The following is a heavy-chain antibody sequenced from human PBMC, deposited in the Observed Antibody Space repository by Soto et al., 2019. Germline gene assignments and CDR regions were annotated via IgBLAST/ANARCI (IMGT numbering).Heavy chain of an antibody. D-gene: IGHD2-21*02. V-gene: IGHV2-5*01. J-gene: IGHJ4*02. CDR3: PHRPCGGDCYRAATYYFDY. CDR1: GFSLTTSGVG. Sequence: QITLKESGPTLVKPTQTLTLTCTFSGFSLTTSGVGVGWIRQPTGKALEWLALIYWNDDKRYSPSLKSRLTITKDTSKNQVVLTMTNMDPVDTATYYCPHRPCGGDCYRAATYYFDYWGQGTLVTVSS. CDR2: IYWNDDK.